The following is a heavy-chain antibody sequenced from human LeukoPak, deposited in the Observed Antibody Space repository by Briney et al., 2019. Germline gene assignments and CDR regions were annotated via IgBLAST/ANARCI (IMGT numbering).Heavy chain of an antibody. CDR2: ISGSSRII. D-gene: IGHD3-22*01. Sequence: GGSLRLSCAASGFTFSSYSMNWVRQAPGKGLEWVSYISGSSRIIYYADSVKGRFTISRDNAKNSLYLQMNSLRAEDTAVYYCARAGSDYYPFFDYWGQGTLVTVSS. V-gene: IGHV3-48*04. CDR1: GFTFSSYS. J-gene: IGHJ4*02. CDR3: ARAGSDYYPFFDY.